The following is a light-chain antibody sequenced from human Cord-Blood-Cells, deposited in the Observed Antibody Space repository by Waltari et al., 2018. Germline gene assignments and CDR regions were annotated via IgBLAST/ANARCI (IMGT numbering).Light chain of an antibody. CDR3: QQYNNWYS. CDR1: QSISSN. CDR2: GAS. J-gene: IGKJ2*03. V-gene: IGKV3-15*01. Sequence: EIVLTHSPATLSVSPGERATLSCRDSQSISSNLAWYQQKPGQAPRLLIYGASTRSTGIPARCSGSGSGTEFTLTISSLQSEDFAVYYCQQYNNWYSFGQGTKLEIK.